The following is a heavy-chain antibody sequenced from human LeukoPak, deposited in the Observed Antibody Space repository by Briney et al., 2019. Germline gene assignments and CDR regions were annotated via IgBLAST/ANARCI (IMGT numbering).Heavy chain of an antibody. Sequence: PSETLSLTCTVSGGSMTNYYWNWIRQPPGKGLEWIGYISASGTTNYNPSLMSRVTISVDTSKNQFSPKLSSVTAADTAVYYCARGLRYYYYYMDVWDKGTTVTVSS. CDR1: GGSMTNYY. V-gene: IGHV4-4*09. J-gene: IGHJ6*03. CDR2: ISASGTT. CDR3: ARGLRYYYYYMDV.